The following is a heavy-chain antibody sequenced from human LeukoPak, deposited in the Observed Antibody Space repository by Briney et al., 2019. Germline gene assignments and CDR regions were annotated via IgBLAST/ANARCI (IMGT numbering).Heavy chain of an antibody. D-gene: IGHD3-3*01. CDR1: GGSISSSSYY. V-gene: IGHV4-39*07. Sequence: SETPSLTCTVSGGSISSSSYYWGWIRQPPGKGLEWIGSIYYSGSTYYNPSLKSRVTISVDTSKNQFSLKLSSVTAADTAVYYCARRYYDSPYYYYYYMDVWGKGTTVTVSS. CDR3: ARRYYDSPYYYYYYMDV. CDR2: IYYSGST. J-gene: IGHJ6*03.